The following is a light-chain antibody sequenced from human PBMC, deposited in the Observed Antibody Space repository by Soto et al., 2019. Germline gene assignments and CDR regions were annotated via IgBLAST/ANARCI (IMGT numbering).Light chain of an antibody. Sequence: ILLAQSPATLSLPPGERPTLSCMASQSVSSYLAWYKQKPGQAPRLLIYDASNRATGIPARFSGSGSGTEFTLTISSLEPEDFEVYYCQQRSNWSWTFGQGTKVDIK. V-gene: IGKV3-11*01. CDR3: QQRSNWSWT. CDR1: QSVSSY. CDR2: DAS. J-gene: IGKJ1*01.